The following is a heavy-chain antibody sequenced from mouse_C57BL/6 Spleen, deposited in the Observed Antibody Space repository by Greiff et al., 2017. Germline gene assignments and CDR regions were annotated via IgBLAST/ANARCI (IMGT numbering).Heavy chain of an antibody. J-gene: IGHJ3*01. D-gene: IGHD1-1*01. CDR1: GYSFPGYY. CDR3: ARAYGSSYAWCAY. CDR2: INPSTGGT. V-gene: IGHV1-42*01. Sequence: VQLQQSGPELVKPGASVKISCKASGYSFPGYYMNWVKQSPEKSLEWIGEINPSTGGTTYNQKFKAKATLTVDKSSSTAYMQLQSLTSEDSAVYYCARAYGSSYAWCAYWGQGTRVTVSA.